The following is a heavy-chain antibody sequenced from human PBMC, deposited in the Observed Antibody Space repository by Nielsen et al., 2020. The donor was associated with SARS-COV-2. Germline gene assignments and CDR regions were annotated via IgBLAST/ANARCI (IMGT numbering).Heavy chain of an antibody. CDR2: INHSGST. V-gene: IGHV4-34*01. D-gene: IGHD2-15*01. CDR1: GGSFSNYY. Sequence: SETLSLTCAVYGGSFSNYYWSWIRQPPGKGLEWIGEINHSGSTNYNPSLKSRVTISVDTSKNQFSLKLSSVTAADTAVYYCARGGAAGYCSGGSCYGGFDPWGQGTLVTVSS. CDR3: ARGGAAGYCSGGSCYGGFDP. J-gene: IGHJ5*02.